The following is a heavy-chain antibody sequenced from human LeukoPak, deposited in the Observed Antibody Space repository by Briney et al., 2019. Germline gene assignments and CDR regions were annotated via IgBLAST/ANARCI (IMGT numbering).Heavy chain of an antibody. CDR2: ISYDGSNR. V-gene: IGHV3-30*18. J-gene: IGHJ4*02. D-gene: IGHD1-14*01. CDR1: GFTFSSYG. CDR3: AKDGIGSGFDY. Sequence: GGSLRLSCAASGFTFSSYGMHWVRQAPGKGLEWVAVISYDGSNRYYADSVKGRFTISRDNSKNTLYLQMNGLRAEDTAVYYCAKDGIGSGFDYWGQGTLVTVSS.